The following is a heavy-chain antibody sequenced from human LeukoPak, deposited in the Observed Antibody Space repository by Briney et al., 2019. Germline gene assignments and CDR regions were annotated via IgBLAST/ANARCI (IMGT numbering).Heavy chain of an antibody. CDR2: IYTRGST. V-gene: IGHV4-4*07. Sequence: KPSETLSLTCTVSGGSINNYYWSWIRQPAGKGLEWIGRIYTRGSTNYNPSLKNRVTISVDTSKNQFSLKLSSVTAADTAVYYCARGQAASGLRWFDPWGQGTLVTVSS. D-gene: IGHD6-13*01. J-gene: IGHJ5*02. CDR3: ARGQAASGLRWFDP. CDR1: GGSINNYY.